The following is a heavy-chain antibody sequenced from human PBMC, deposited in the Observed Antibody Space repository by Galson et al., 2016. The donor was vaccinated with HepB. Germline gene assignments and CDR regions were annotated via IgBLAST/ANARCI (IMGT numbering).Heavy chain of an antibody. V-gene: IGHV1-46*01. CDR1: GYTFTSYY. CDR2: INPSVGST. CDR3: ARDHRYGDYLASVSMGEMDV. J-gene: IGHJ6*02. D-gene: IGHD4-17*01. Sequence: SVKVSCKASGYTFTSYYMHWVRQAPGQGLEWMGIINPSVGSTSYAQKFHGRVTITADKNTNTAYMELGSLTSADTAVYYCARDHRYGDYLASVSMGEMDVWGQGTTVTVSS.